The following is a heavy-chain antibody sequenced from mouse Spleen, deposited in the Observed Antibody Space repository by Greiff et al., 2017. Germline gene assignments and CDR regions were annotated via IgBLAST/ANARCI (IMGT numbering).Heavy chain of an antibody. CDR3: ARHQRGYFDV. V-gene: IGHV5-9-3*01. Sequence: LMESGGGLVKPGGSLKLSCAASGFTFSSYAMSWVRQTPEKRLEWVATISSGGSYTYYPDSVKGRFTISRDNAKNTLYLQMSSLRSEDTAMYYCARHQRGYFDVWGAGTTVTVSS. J-gene: IGHJ1*01. CDR1: GFTFSSYA. CDR2: ISSGGSYT.